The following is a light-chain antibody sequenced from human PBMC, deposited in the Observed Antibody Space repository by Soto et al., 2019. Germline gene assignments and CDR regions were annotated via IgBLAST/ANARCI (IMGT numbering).Light chain of an antibody. CDR1: QGIRND. V-gene: IGKV1-17*01. CDR3: LQHNSYPYT. Sequence: DIQMTQSPSSLSASVGDRVTITCRASQGIRNDLGWYQQKPGKAPKRLIYAASSLQSGVPSRFSGSGSGTAFISSLQPEDFATYYCLQHNSYPYTFGQGTKLEIK. CDR2: AAS. J-gene: IGKJ2*01.